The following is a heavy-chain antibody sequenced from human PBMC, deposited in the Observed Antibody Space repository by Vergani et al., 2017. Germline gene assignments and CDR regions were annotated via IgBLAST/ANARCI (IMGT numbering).Heavy chain of an antibody. CDR3: ARATDDSYYYDSSGSIDY. J-gene: IGHJ4*02. Sequence: EVQLVESGGGLVKPGGSLRLSCAASGFTFSSYSMNWVRQAPGKGLEWVSSISSSSSYIYYADSVKGRFTISRDNAKNSLYLQMNSLRAEDTAVYYCARATDDSYYYDSSGSIDYWGQGTLVTVSS. V-gene: IGHV3-21*01. CDR2: ISSSSSYI. D-gene: IGHD3-22*01. CDR1: GFTFSSYS.